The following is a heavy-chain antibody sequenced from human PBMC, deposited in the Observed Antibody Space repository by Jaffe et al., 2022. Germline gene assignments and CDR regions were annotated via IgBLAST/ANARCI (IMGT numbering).Heavy chain of an antibody. J-gene: IGHJ4*02. D-gene: IGHD2-21*02. V-gene: IGHV5-51*03. CDR2: IYPGDSDT. Sequence: EVQLVQSGAEVKKPGESLKISCKASGYTFTSHWIGWVRQMPGRGLEWMGIIYPGDSDTRYSPSFQGQVTISADKSLSIAYLQWSSLKASDTAMYYCVRDYCGGDHNFGCFDYWGQGTLVTVSS. CDR1: GYTFTSHW. CDR3: VRDYCGGDHNFGCFDY.